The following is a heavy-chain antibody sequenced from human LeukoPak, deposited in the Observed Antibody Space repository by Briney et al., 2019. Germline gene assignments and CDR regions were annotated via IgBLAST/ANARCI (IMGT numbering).Heavy chain of an antibody. J-gene: IGHJ4*02. Sequence: GGSLRLSCAASGFTFSSYAMTWVRQAPGKGLEWVSAISDDGDTKYTDSVKGRFTIPRDNSKNTLYLQMNSLRAEDTAIYYCTKDWSADYWGQGTPVTVSS. CDR3: TKDWSADY. V-gene: IGHV3-23*01. CDR1: GFTFSSYA. CDR2: ISDDGDT.